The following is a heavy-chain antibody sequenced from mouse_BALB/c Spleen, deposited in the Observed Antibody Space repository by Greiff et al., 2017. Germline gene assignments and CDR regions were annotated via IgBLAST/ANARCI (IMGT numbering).Heavy chain of an antibody. CDR1: GYTFTDYN. J-gene: IGHJ4*01. CDR2: IYPYNGGT. V-gene: IGHV1S29*02. Sequence: VQLKQSGPELVKPGASVKISCKASGYTFTDYNMHWVKQSHGKSLEWIGYIYPYNGGTGYNQKFKSKATLTVDNSSSTAYMELRSLTSEDSAVYYCARDGYDGGYAMDYWGQGTSVTVSS. D-gene: IGHD2-2*01. CDR3: ARDGYDGGYAMDY.